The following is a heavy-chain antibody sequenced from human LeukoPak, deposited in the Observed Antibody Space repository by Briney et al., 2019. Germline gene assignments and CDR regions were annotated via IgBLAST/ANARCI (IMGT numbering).Heavy chain of an antibody. CDR3: ARDRSDTAMVVIDY. Sequence: GASVKVSCKASGYTFTSYGISWARQAPGQGLEWMGWISAYNGNTNYAQKLQGRVTMTTDTSTSTAYMELSSLRSEDTAVYYCARDRSDTAMVVIDYWGQGTLVTVSS. J-gene: IGHJ4*02. V-gene: IGHV1-18*01. CDR2: ISAYNGNT. D-gene: IGHD5-18*01. CDR1: GYTFTSYG.